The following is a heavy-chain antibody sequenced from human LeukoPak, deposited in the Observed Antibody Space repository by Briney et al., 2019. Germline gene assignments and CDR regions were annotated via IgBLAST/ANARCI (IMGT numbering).Heavy chain of an antibody. CDR2: ISAGGGST. J-gene: IGHJ3*02. D-gene: IGHD3-22*01. Sequence: GGSLRLSCAASRFTVSSNYMTWVRQAAGKGLEWVSAISAGGGSTYYADSVKGRFTTSRDNSKNTLYLQMNSLRAEDTAVYYCAKALPYYYDSRDAFDIWGQGTMVTVSS. CDR3: AKALPYYYDSRDAFDI. CDR1: RFTVSSNY. V-gene: IGHV3-23*01.